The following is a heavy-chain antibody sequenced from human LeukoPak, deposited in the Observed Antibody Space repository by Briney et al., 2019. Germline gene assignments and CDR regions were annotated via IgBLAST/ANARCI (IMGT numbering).Heavy chain of an antibody. V-gene: IGHV4-59*01. D-gene: IGHD3-10*01. J-gene: IGHJ5*02. Sequence: SETLSLTCTVSGDSISSYFWTWIRQPPGKGLEWIGYIYYSGSTNYNPSLKSRVTISVDTSKNQFSLKLSSVTAADTAVYYCARLSSMVRGVIIEHNWFDPWGQGTLVTVSS. CDR1: GDSISSYF. CDR2: IYYSGST. CDR3: ARLSSMVRGVIIEHNWFDP.